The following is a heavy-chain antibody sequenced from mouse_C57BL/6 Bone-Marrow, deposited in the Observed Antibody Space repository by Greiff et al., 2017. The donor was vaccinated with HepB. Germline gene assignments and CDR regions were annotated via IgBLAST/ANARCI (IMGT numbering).Heavy chain of an antibody. D-gene: IGHD3-1*01. Sequence: QVQLQQPGAKLVRPGTSVKLSCKASGYTFTSYWMHWVKQRPGQGLEWIGVIDPSDSYTNYNQKFKGKATLTVDTSSSTAYMQLSSLTSEDSAVYYCARGYGYWGQGTTLTVSS. V-gene: IGHV1-59*01. CDR3: ARGYGY. CDR1: GYTFTSYW. CDR2: IDPSDSYT. J-gene: IGHJ2*01.